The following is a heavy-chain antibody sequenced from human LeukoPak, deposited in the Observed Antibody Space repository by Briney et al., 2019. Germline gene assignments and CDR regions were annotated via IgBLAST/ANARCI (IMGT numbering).Heavy chain of an antibody. CDR2: IRSDGSIK. J-gene: IGHJ4*02. V-gene: IGHV3-30*04. CDR1: GVTFSGSS. D-gene: IGHD1-26*01. CDR3: ARNGIVGAGYYFDY. Sequence: GGSLRLSCAASGVTFSGSSVHWVRQAPGKGLEWVAFIRSDGSIKYYADSVKGRLTISRDNAKKSLYLQRNILRAEDTAVYYCARNGIVGAGYYFDYWGQGTLVTVSS.